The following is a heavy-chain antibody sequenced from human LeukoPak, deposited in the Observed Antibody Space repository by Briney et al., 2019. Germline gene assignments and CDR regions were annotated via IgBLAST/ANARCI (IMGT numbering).Heavy chain of an antibody. D-gene: IGHD3-22*01. CDR1: GFTFTNYS. CDR3: ARGGENSGYDY. Sequence: GGSLRLSCTASGFTFTNYSMNWVRQAPGKGLEWVSSISSRSTYIYYTDSVKGRFTISRDNAENSLSLQMNSLRAEDTAVYYCARGGENSGYDYWGQGTLVTVTS. J-gene: IGHJ4*02. V-gene: IGHV3-21*01. CDR2: ISSRSTYI.